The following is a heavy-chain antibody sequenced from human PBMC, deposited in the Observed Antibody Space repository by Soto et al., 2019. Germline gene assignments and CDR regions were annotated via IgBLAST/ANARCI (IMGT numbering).Heavy chain of an antibody. J-gene: IGHJ6*02. Sequence: GASVKVSCKASGGTFSNYAISWVRQAPGKGLEWMGGIILIFGQANYAQKIQVRVTFTADESTSTAYRELSSLRSEDTAAYYCARGDSSSWSRYYGMDVWGQGTTVTVSS. CDR1: GGTFSNYA. D-gene: IGHD6-13*01. V-gene: IGHV1-69*13. CDR3: ARGDSSSWSRYYGMDV. CDR2: IILIFGQA.